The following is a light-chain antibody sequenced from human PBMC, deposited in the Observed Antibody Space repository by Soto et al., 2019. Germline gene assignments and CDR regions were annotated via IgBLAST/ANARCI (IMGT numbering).Light chain of an antibody. CDR2: EGS. J-gene: IGLJ2*01. CDR1: STDVGGYNP. CDR3: SSYATSYTLL. Sequence: QSALTQPASVSGSPGQSITISCTGTSTDVGGYNPVSWYQHHPGKAPKLIISEGSQRPSGVSNRFSGSKSGNTASLTISGLQAEDEAEYYCSSYATSYTLLFGGGTKLTVL. V-gene: IGLV2-23*01.